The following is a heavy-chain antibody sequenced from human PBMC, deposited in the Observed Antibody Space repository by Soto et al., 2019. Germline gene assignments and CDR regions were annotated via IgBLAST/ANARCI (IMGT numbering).Heavy chain of an antibody. D-gene: IGHD3-22*01. J-gene: IGHJ4*02. CDR2: ISSDGSDA. CDR3: TREGDYYDSSGYKAVDKFDY. Sequence: VQLVESGGGLVQPGGSLRLSCAASGFTFSYYWMHWVRQAPGKGLVWVSRISSDGSDASYADSVKGRFTISRDNAKNTLYLQMNSLRAEDTAVYYCTREGDYYDSSGYKAVDKFDYWGQGTLVTVSS. V-gene: IGHV3-74*01. CDR1: GFTFSYYW.